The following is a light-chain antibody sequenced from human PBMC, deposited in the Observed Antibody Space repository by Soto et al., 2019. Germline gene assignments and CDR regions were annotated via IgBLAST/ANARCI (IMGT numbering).Light chain of an antibody. V-gene: IGLV1-51*01. CDR1: SSNIGNNY. Sequence: QSVLSHPPSVSAALGQTVTIFCSGSSSNIGNNYVSWYQQLPGTAPKLLIYDNNKRPSGIPDRFSGSKSGTSATLGITGLQTGDEADYYCGTWDSSLSAGVFGGGTKLTVL. CDR2: DNN. J-gene: IGLJ2*01. CDR3: GTWDSSLSAGV.